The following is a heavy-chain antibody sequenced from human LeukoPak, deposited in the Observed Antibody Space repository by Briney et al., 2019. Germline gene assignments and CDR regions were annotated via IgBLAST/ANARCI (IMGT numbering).Heavy chain of an antibody. CDR1: GGSISSSSYY. Sequence: SETLSLTCTVSGGSISSSSYYWGWIRQPPGKGLEWIGSIYYSGSTYYNPSLKSRVTISVDTSKNQFSLKLSSVTAADTAVYYCARLAVTLFDYWGQGTLVTVSS. D-gene: IGHD6-19*01. V-gene: IGHV4-39*01. CDR2: IYYSGST. J-gene: IGHJ4*02. CDR3: ARLAVTLFDY.